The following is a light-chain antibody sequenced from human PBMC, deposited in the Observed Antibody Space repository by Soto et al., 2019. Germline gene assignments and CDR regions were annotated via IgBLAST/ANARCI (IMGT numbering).Light chain of an antibody. Sequence: QSALNQPPSASWTPGQRVAISCSGSRSNIGSNTVSWYQQLPGTAPKLLIHSNDQRPSGVPDRFSGPKSGTSASLATSGLQSEDEADYYCAAWDDSLNGFYVFGTGTKVTVL. CDR2: SND. V-gene: IGLV1-44*01. CDR3: AAWDDSLNGFYV. CDR1: RSNIGSNT. J-gene: IGLJ1*01.